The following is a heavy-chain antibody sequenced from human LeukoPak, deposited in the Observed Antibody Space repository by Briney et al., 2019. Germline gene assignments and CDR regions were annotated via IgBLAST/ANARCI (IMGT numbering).Heavy chain of an antibody. V-gene: IGHV1-2*06. J-gene: IGHJ4*02. D-gene: IGHD3-10*01. CDR3: ARGSSGSGYLFHFDY. CDR2: INPRNDGT. Sequence: ASVKVSCKASGYSFSDFPIHWVRQAPGQGLEWMGRINPRNDGTSYAENFQGRVSMTRDTSISTTYMEVSGLTSDDTAVYYCARGSSGSGYLFHFDYWGQGTLVSVSS. CDR1: GYSFSDFP.